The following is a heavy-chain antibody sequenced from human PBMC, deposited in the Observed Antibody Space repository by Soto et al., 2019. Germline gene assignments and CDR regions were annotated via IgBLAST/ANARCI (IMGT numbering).Heavy chain of an antibody. CDR2: INPNSGGT. J-gene: IGHJ6*02. V-gene: IGHV1-2*02. Sequence: ASVKVSFKASGYAFTGYYMHWVRQAPGQGLEWMGWINPNSGGTNYAQKFQGRVTMTRDTSISTAYMELSRLRSIDTAVYYCERAVAFYYYYGMDVWGQGTTVTVSS. CDR1: GYAFTGYY. CDR3: ERAVAFYYYYGMDV. D-gene: IGHD2-15*01.